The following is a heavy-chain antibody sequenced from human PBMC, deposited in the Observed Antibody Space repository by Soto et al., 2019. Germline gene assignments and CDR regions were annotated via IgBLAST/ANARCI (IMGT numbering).Heavy chain of an antibody. CDR1: GFTFSSYS. CDR2: ISSSSSTI. Sequence: EVQLVESGGGLVQPGGSLRLSCAASGFTFSSYSMNWVRQAPGKGLEWFSYISSSSSTIYYADSVKGRFTISRDNAKNSLYLQMNSLRAEDTAVYYCAREGRPLNWFDPWGQGTLVTVSS. CDR3: AREGRPLNWFDP. V-gene: IGHV3-48*01. J-gene: IGHJ5*02.